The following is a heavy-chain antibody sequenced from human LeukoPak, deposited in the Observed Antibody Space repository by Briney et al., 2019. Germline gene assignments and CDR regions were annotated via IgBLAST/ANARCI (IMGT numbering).Heavy chain of an antibody. Sequence: PSETLSLTCAVYGGSFSQYYWSWIRQPPGKRLEWIGEINHSGSTNYNPSLKSRVTISVDTSKNQFSLKLSSVTAADTAVYYCARGVVPYYYYYMDVWGKGTTVTVSS. CDR2: INHSGST. D-gene: IGHD2-15*01. CDR1: GGSFSQYY. J-gene: IGHJ6*03. CDR3: ARGVVPYYYYYMDV. V-gene: IGHV4-34*01.